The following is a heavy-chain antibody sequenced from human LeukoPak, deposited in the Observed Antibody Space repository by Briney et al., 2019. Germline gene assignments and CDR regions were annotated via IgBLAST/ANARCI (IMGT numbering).Heavy chain of an antibody. Sequence: SETLSLTCAVYGGSFSGYYWSWIRQPPGKGLEWIGEINHSGSTNYNPSLKSRVTISVDTSKNQFSLKLSSVTAADTAVYYCARGGYYYGSGSYFPSWVDPWGQGTLVTVSS. J-gene: IGHJ5*02. CDR2: INHSGST. V-gene: IGHV4-34*01. D-gene: IGHD3-10*01. CDR3: ARGGYYYGSGSYFPSWVDP. CDR1: GGSFSGYY.